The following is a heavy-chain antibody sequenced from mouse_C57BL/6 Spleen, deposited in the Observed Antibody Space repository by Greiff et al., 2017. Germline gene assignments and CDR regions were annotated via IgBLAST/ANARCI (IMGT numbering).Heavy chain of an antibody. CDR3: AQQLRLRGYFDY. CDR2: IYPGDGDT. J-gene: IGHJ2*01. Sequence: VQLQQSGSELVKPGASVKISCKASGYAFSSSWMNWVKQRPGKGLEWIGRIYPGDGDTNYNGKFKGKATLTADKSSSTAYMQLSSLTSEDSAVYFCAQQLRLRGYFDYWGQGTTLTVSS. CDR1: GYAFSSSW. V-gene: IGHV1-82*01. D-gene: IGHD3-2*02.